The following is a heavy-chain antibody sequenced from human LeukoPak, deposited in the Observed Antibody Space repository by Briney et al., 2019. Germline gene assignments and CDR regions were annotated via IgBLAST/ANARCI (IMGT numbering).Heavy chain of an antibody. D-gene: IGHD2-15*01. CDR1: GFTVSTNC. V-gene: IGHV3-66*03. Sequence: GGSLRLSCAASGFTVSTNCMIWVRQPPGKGLEWVSVIYNTGSTYNADSVKGRFTISRDNSKNTLYLQMISLRAEDTAVYYCAKDTCSGGSCYYYYGMDVWGQGTTVTVSS. CDR2: IYNTGST. J-gene: IGHJ6*02. CDR3: AKDTCSGGSCYYYYGMDV.